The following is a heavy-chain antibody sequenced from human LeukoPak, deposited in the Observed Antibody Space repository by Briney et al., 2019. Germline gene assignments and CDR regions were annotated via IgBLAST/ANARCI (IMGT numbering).Heavy chain of an antibody. Sequence: GGSLRLSCAASGFTFSSYGMHWVRQAPGKGLEWVAFIRYDGSNKYYADSVKGRFTISRDNSKNTLYLQMNSLRAEDTAVYYCAKAATPPRPRSSVPAASRYWYFDLWGRGTLVTVSS. V-gene: IGHV3-30*02. CDR1: GFTFSSYG. D-gene: IGHD2-2*01. J-gene: IGHJ2*01. CDR3: AKAATPPRPRSSVPAASRYWYFDL. CDR2: IRYDGSNK.